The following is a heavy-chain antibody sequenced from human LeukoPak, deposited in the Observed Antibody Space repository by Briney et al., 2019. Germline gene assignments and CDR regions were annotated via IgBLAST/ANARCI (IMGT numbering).Heavy chain of an antibody. D-gene: IGHD3-10*01. V-gene: IGHV3-30*04. CDR3: ARDMSYYGSGSFNY. CDR1: GFTFSSYA. CDR2: ISYDGSNK. Sequence: GGSLRLSCAASGFTFSSYAMHWVRQAPGKGLEWVAVISYDGSNKYYADSVKGRFTISRDNSKNTLYLQMNSLRAEDTAVYYYARDMSYYGSGSFNYWGQGTLVTVSS. J-gene: IGHJ4*02.